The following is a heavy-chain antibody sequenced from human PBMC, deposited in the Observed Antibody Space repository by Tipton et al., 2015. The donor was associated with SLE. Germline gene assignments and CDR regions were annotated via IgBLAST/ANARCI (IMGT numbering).Heavy chain of an antibody. CDR3: AGYDFWSGYYTSGVFDY. J-gene: IGHJ4*02. D-gene: IGHD3-3*01. CDR2: IYTSGST. CDR1: GGPISSYY. V-gene: IGHV4-4*09. Sequence: GLVKPSETLSLTCTVSGGPISSYYWSWIRQPPGKGLEWIGYIYTSGSTNYNPSLKSRVTISVDTSKNQFSLKLSSVTAADTAVYYCAGYDFWSGYYTSGVFDYWGQGTLVTVSS.